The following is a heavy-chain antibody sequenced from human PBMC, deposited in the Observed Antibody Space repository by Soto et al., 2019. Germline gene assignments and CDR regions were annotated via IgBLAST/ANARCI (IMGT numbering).Heavy chain of an antibody. Sequence: GGSLRLSCAASGVTFSNYAMTWVRQAPGKGLEWVAAISGGGGGTYYADPVKGRFTISRDNSKNTLHLQMNNLRAEDTATYYCVKDKKYDILSAWDALDIWGHGTLVTVSS. CDR1: GVTFSNYA. CDR3: VKDKKYDILSAWDALDI. J-gene: IGHJ3*02. D-gene: IGHD3-9*01. CDR2: ISGGGGGT. V-gene: IGHV3-23*01.